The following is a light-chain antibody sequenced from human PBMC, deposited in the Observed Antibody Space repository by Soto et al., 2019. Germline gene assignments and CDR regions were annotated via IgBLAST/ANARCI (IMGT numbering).Light chain of an antibody. CDR1: QSISSW. J-gene: IGKJ1*01. CDR3: QQYNSYAWT. V-gene: IGKV1-5*01. CDR2: DAS. Sequence: DIQMTQSPSTLSASVGDRVTITCRASQSISSWLAWYQQKPGKAPKLLIYDASSLESGVPSRFSGSGSGTEFTLTISSLQPEYFATYYCQQYNSYAWTFGQGPKVDIK.